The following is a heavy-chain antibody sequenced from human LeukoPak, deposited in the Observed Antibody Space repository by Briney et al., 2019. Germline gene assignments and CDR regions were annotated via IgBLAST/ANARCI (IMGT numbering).Heavy chain of an antibody. CDR3: AKETSDY. J-gene: IGHJ4*02. Sequence: PGGSLSLSCAASGFTFSIYGMHWVRQAPGKGLEWVAVISYDGSNKYYADSVKGRFTISRDNSKNTLYLQMNSLRAEDTAVYYCAKETSDYWGQGTLVTVSS. CDR2: ISYDGSNK. CDR1: GFTFSIYG. V-gene: IGHV3-30*18.